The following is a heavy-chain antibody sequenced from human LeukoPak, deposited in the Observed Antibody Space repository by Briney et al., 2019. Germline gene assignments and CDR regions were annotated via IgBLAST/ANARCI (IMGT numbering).Heavy chain of an antibody. CDR3: ASEEQLVDDAFDI. CDR1: GFTVSSNY. J-gene: IGHJ3*02. Sequence: PGGSLRPSCAASGFTVSSNYMSWVRQAPGKGLEWVSVIYSGGSTYYADSVKGRFTISRDNSKNTLYLQMNSLRAEDTAVYYYASEEQLVDDAFDIWGQGTMVTVSS. V-gene: IGHV3-53*01. CDR2: IYSGGST. D-gene: IGHD6-13*01.